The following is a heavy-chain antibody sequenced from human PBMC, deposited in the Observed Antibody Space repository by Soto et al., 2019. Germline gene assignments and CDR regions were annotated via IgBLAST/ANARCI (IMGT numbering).Heavy chain of an antibody. CDR1: GYTLTELS. Sequence: ASVKVSRKVSGYTLTELSMQWVRQAPGKGLEWMGGFDPEDGETIYAQKFQGRVTMTEDTSTDTAYMELSSLRSEDTAVYYCATVRRDWFRTYYFDYWGQGTLVTVSS. V-gene: IGHV1-24*01. CDR2: FDPEDGET. CDR3: ATVRRDWFRTYYFDY. J-gene: IGHJ4*02. D-gene: IGHD3-9*01.